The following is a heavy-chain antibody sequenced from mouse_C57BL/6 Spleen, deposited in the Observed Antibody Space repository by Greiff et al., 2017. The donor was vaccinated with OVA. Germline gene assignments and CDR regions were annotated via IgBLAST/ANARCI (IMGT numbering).Heavy chain of an antibody. CDR2: ISNGGGST. V-gene: IGHV5-12*01. Sequence: EVKLVESGGGLVQPGGSLKLSCAASGFTFSDYYMYWVRQTPEKRLEWVAYISNGGGSTYYPDTVKGRFTISRDNAKNTLYLQMSRLKSEDTAMYYCARQYDYDGIYYAMDYWGQGTSVTVSS. CDR1: GFTFSDYY. D-gene: IGHD2-4*01. CDR3: ARQYDYDGIYYAMDY. J-gene: IGHJ4*01.